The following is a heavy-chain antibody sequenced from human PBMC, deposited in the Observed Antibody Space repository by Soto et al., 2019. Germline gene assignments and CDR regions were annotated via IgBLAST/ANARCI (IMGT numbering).Heavy chain of an antibody. CDR3: ARTFDTITYYFDY. CDR1: QFSFRSSA. CDR2: ISFDGNSL. Sequence: GGSLRLSCAASQFSFRSSAMHWFRQSPDKGLEWVAVISFDGNSLHYADSVRDRFTISRDNSKNTLYLQMNKLRPEDTAVYYCARTFDTITYYFDYWGQGTVVTVSS. J-gene: IGHJ4*02. V-gene: IGHV3-30-3*01. D-gene: IGHD3-9*01.